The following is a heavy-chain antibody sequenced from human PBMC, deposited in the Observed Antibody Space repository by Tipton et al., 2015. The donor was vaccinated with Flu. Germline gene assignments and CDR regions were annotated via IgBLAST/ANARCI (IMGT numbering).Heavy chain of an antibody. D-gene: IGHD2-21*01. Sequence: TLSLTCTVSGYSISSGYYWGWIRQPPGKGLEWIGSIYHSGSTYYNPPLKSRVTISVDTSKNQFSLKLSSVTAADTAVYYCARVTSEPILWWYFDYWGQGTLVTVSS. J-gene: IGHJ4*02. CDR1: GYSISSGYY. CDR3: ARVTSEPILWWYFDY. V-gene: IGHV4-38-2*02. CDR2: IYHSGST.